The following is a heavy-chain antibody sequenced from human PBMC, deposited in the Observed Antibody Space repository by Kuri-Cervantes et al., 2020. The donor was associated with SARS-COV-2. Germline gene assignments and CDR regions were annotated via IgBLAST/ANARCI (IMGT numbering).Heavy chain of an antibody. Sequence: GGSLRLSCVASGFNFSTTDMHWVRQAPGKGLEWVAVISYDGSTKYYADSVKGRFTISRDNSKDTLSLQMNSLRAEDTALYYCVKDRQGLGYSGMDVWGPGATVTVFS. V-gene: IGHV3-30*18. CDR1: GFNFSTTD. CDR3: VKDRQGLGYSGMDV. CDR2: ISYDGSTK. J-gene: IGHJ6*01. D-gene: IGHD2-21*01.